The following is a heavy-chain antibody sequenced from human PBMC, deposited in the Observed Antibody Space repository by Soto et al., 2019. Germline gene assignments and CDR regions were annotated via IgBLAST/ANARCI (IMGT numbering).Heavy chain of an antibody. CDR3: ARGRSTEYSSPPFDY. Sequence: ASVKVSCKASGYTFTGYYMHWVRQAPGQGLEWVGWINPNSGVTNFAQKFQGRVSMTSDTSISTAYMELNRLTSDDTAVHYCARGRSTEYSSPPFDYWGQGNQVTV. CDR2: INPNSGVT. D-gene: IGHD6-6*01. J-gene: IGHJ4*02. V-gene: IGHV1-2*02. CDR1: GYTFTGYY.